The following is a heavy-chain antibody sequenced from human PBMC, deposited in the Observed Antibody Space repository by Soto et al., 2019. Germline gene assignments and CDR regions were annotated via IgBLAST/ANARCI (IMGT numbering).Heavy chain of an antibody. Sequence: PGESLKISCKGSGYSFTSYWISWVRQMPGKGLEWMGRTDPSDSYTNYSPSFQGHVTISADKSISTAYLQWSSLKASDTAMYYCARPSVRPTNYYYYGMDVWGQGTTVTVSS. CDR1: GYSFTSYW. D-gene: IGHD1-1*01. CDR2: TDPSDSYT. CDR3: ARPSVRPTNYYYYGMDV. V-gene: IGHV5-10-1*01. J-gene: IGHJ6*02.